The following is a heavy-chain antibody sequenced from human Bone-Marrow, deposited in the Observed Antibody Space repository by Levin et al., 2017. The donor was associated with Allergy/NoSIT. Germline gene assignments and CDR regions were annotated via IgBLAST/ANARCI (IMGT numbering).Heavy chain of an antibody. Sequence: GGSLRLSCAASGFTFSSYAMSWVRQAPGKGLEWVSAISGSGGTTYYADSVKGRFTISRDNSKNTLCLQMNSLRAEDTAVYYCTRHRRGGGTGYSDYWGQGTLVTVSS. CDR2: ISGSGGTT. V-gene: IGHV3-23*01. CDR3: TRHRRGGGTGYSDY. D-gene: IGHD2-15*01. CDR1: GFTFSSYA. J-gene: IGHJ4*02.